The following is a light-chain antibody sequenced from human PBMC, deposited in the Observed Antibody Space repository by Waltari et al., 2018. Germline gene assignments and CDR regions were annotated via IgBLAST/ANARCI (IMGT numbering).Light chain of an antibody. V-gene: IGLV3-19*01. CDR3: LSRDTTSTRV. Sequence: SSELTQDTAVSVALGPTVSITCKGDSPRRYYASWYQQRPGQAPILILSSQDNRPSGIPDRFSGSTSGNTASLTITGAQAEDEADYYCLSRDTTSTRVFGGGTRLTV. J-gene: IGLJ3*02. CDR2: SQD. CDR1: SPRRYY.